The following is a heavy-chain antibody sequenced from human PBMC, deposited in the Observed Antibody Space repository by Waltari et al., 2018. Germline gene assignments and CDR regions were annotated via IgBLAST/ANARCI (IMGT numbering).Heavy chain of an antibody. V-gene: IGHV3-9*01. Sequence: EVQLVESGGGLVQPGRSLRLSCAASGFTFDDYAMHWVRQAPGKGLEWVSGISWNSGSIGYADSVKGRFTISRDNAKNSLYLQMNSLRAEDTALYYCAKDAVDSSGPRGYYFDYWGQGTLVTVSS. CDR3: AKDAVDSSGPRGYYFDY. J-gene: IGHJ4*02. D-gene: IGHD3-22*01. CDR1: GFTFDDYA. CDR2: ISWNSGSI.